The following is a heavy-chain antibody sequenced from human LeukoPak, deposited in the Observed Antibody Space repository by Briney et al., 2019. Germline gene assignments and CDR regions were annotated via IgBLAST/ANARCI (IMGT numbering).Heavy chain of an antibody. CDR1: GYTFTNYY. J-gene: IGHJ4*02. CDR2: ITPSIGST. Sequence: GASEKVSCKASGYTFTNYYIYWMRQAPGQGLEWMGIITPSIGSTTYAQKFQGRVTMTRDTSTSTVYMELSSLRSEDAAVYYCARDRVSLGSPYPGASDYWGQGTLVTVSS. D-gene: IGHD1-26*01. V-gene: IGHV1-46*01. CDR3: ARDRVSLGSPYPGASDY.